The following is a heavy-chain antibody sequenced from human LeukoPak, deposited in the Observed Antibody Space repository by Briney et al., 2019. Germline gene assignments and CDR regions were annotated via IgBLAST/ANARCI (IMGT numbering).Heavy chain of an antibody. CDR3: ARANFLYCSSSTCLFDY. D-gene: IGHD2-2*01. CDR2: INPNDGDT. V-gene: IGHV1-2*02. J-gene: IGHJ4*02. Sequence: ASVKVSCKASGYTFTDYYMHWVRQAPGQGFEWMGWINPNDGDTNYAQKFQGRVTMTRDTSISTAHMEVSRLRSEDTAVYYCARANFLYCSSSTCLFDYRGQGTLVTVSS. CDR1: GYTFTDYY.